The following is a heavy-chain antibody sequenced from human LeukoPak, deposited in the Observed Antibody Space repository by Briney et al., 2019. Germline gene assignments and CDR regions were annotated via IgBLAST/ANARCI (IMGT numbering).Heavy chain of an antibody. V-gene: IGHV1-18*01. CDR3: ARDQVARIAAAGTTDY. Sequence: GASVKVSCKASGYTFTSYGFSWVRQAPGPGLEWMGWISAYNGNTNYAQKLQGRVTMTTDTSTSTAYMELRSLRSDDTAVYYCARDQVARIAAAGTTDYWGQGTLVTVSS. D-gene: IGHD6-13*01. CDR2: ISAYNGNT. J-gene: IGHJ4*02. CDR1: GYTFTSYG.